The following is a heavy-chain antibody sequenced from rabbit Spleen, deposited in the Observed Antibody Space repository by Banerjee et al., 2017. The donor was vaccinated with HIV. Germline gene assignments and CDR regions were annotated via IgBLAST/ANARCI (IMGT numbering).Heavy chain of an antibody. V-gene: IGHV1S40*01. CDR3: ARGSATMTMVITGYYLNL. D-gene: IGHD2-1*01. CDR2: IYADSSGST. CDR1: GFFFSSSYY. Sequence: QSLEESGGDLVKPGASLTLTYTASGFFFSSSYYMCWVRQAPGKGLECIACIYADSSGSTWYASWAKGRFTISKASSTTVTLQMTSLTVADTATYFCARGSATMTMVITGYYLNLWGQGTLVTVS. J-gene: IGHJ4*01.